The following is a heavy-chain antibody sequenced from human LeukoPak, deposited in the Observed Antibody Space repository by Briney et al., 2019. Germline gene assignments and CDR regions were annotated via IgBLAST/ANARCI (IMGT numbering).Heavy chain of an antibody. J-gene: IGHJ1*01. Sequence: PSQTLSLTCTVSGGSISSGSYYWSWIRQPAGKGLEWIGRIYTSGSTNYNPSLKSRVTISVDTSKNQFSLKLSSVTAADTAVYYCARDDALGYCSSTSCPRYFQHWGQGTLVTVSS. CDR1: GGSISSGSYY. CDR3: ARDDALGYCSSTSCPRYFQH. CDR2: IYTSGST. D-gene: IGHD2-2*01. V-gene: IGHV4-61*02.